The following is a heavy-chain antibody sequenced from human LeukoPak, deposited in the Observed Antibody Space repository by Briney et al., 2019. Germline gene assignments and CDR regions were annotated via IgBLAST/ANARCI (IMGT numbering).Heavy chain of an antibody. CDR3: AKQHYYDSGSYYY. V-gene: IGHV3-23*01. J-gene: IGHJ4*02. D-gene: IGHD3-10*01. CDR1: GFTFITYA. Sequence: PGESLRLSCAASGFTFITYAMSWVRQAPGKGLEWVSGISGNGGRTFYADSVKGRFTISRDNSKNTLYLQMNSLRAEDTAVYYRAKQHYYDSGSYYYWGQGTLVTVSS. CDR2: ISGNGGRT.